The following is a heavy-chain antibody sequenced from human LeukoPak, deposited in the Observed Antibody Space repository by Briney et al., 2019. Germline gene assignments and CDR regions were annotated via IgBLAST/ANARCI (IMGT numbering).Heavy chain of an antibody. J-gene: IGHJ6*02. CDR3: ARAGTLPAARGAHYYYYGMDV. CDR1: GGSISSSSYY. V-gene: IGHV4-61*02. D-gene: IGHD2-2*01. CDR2: IYTSGST. Sequence: SETLSLTCTVSGGSISSSSYYWSWIRQPAGKGLEWIGRIYTSGSTNYNPSLKSRVTMSVDTSKNQFSLKLSSVTAADTAVYYCARAGTLPAARGAHYYYYGMDVWGQGTTVTVSS.